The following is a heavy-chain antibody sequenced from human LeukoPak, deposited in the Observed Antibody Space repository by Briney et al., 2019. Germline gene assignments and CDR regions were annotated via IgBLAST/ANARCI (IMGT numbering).Heavy chain of an antibody. CDR3: ARVAYSGYDYRGYFDY. Sequence: GGSLRLSCAASGFTFRSYWMYWVRQAPGKGLEWVAVISYDGSNKYYADSVKGRFTISRDNSKNTLYLQMNSLRAEDTAVYYCARVAYSGYDYRGYFDYWGQGTLVTVSS. J-gene: IGHJ4*02. V-gene: IGHV3-30*03. CDR1: GFTFRSYW. CDR2: ISYDGSNK. D-gene: IGHD5-12*01.